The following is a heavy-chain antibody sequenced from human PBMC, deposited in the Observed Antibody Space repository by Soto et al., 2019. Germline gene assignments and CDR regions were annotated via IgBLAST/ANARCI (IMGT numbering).Heavy chain of an antibody. Sequence: EVQLLESGGGLVQPGGSLRLSCGVSGFTFNDFEMNWVRQAPGKGLEWLAYIDGSGTTKKYADSVRGRFTISRDNPNNSQFLQMSSLSAAVTSIYYCARGFRRFNSWGQGTRVSVSS. CDR2: IDGSGTTK. J-gene: IGHJ4*02. CDR1: GFTFNDFE. V-gene: IGHV3-48*03. CDR3: ARGFRRFNS.